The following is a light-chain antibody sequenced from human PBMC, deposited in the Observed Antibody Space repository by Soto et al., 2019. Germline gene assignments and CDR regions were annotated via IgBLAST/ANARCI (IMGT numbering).Light chain of an antibody. J-gene: IGLJ1*01. V-gene: IGLV2-14*03. Sequence: QSALTQPASVSGSPGQSITISCTGTSSDVGGFNSVSWYQLRPGTASKLILYDVFDRPSGVSYRFSGSKSGNTASLTISGLQAADEADYFCSSYTSTMTNVFGSGTKVTVL. CDR1: SSDVGGFNS. CDR3: SSYTSTMTNV. CDR2: DVF.